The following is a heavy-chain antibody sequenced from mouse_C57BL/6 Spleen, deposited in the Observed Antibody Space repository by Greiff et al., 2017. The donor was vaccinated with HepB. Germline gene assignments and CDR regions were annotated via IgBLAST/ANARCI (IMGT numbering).Heavy chain of an antibody. D-gene: IGHD1-2*01. J-gene: IGHJ3*01. V-gene: IGHV5-6*01. CDR1: GFTFSSYG. CDR2: ISSGGSYT. Sequence: EVKLMESGGDLVKPGGSLKLSCAASGFTFSSYGMSWVRQTPDKRLEWVATISSGGSYTYYPDSVKGRFTISRDNAKNTLYLQMSSLKSEDTAMYYCARQSLITTVPVPFAYWGQGTLVTVSA. CDR3: ARQSLITTVPVPFAY.